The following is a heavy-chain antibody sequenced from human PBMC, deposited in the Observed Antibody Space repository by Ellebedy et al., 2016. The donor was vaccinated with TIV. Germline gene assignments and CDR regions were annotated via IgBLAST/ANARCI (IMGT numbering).Heavy chain of an antibody. D-gene: IGHD1-26*01. Sequence: GESLKISXAASGFTFSSYWMSWVRQAPGKGLERVAKIKQDGSEKYYVASVKGRFTISRDNAENSLYLQMNSLRAEDTAVYYCATGPRRGYSGSTGFYYGMDVWGQGTTVTVSS. V-gene: IGHV3-7*04. J-gene: IGHJ6*02. CDR2: IKQDGSEK. CDR1: GFTFSSYW. CDR3: ATGPRRGYSGSTGFYYGMDV.